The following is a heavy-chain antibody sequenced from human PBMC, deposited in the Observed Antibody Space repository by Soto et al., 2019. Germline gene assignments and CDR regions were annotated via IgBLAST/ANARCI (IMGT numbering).Heavy chain of an antibody. CDR3: ASEYCSGGNCPDWYFDL. CDR2: IYYSGST. Sequence: PSETLSLTCTVSGCSISSSSYYWGWIRQPPGKGLEWIGSIYYSGSTYYNPSLKSRVTISVDTSKNQFSLKLSSVTAADTAVYFCASEYCSGGNCPDWYFDLWGRGTLVTVSS. CDR1: GCSISSSSYY. D-gene: IGHD2-15*01. V-gene: IGHV4-39*01. J-gene: IGHJ2*01.